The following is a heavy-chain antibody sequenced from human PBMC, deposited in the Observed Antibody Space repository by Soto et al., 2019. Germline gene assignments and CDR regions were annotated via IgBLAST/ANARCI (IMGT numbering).Heavy chain of an antibody. CDR1: GFNLGGYW. D-gene: IGHD1-1*01. J-gene: IGHJ4*02. V-gene: IGHV3-74*01. CDR3: ARGGLEPFDY. Sequence: GGSLRLSCAASGFNLGGYWMHWVRQAPGKGLVWVSRINDYGTTINYAESVEGRFTISRDDATSEVYLQMNNLRAEDTAVYYCARGGLEPFDYWGQGALVTVSS. CDR2: INDYGTTI.